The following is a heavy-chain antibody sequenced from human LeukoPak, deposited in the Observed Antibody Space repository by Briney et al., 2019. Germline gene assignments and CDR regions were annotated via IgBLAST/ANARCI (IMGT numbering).Heavy chain of an antibody. CDR3: ARDHRPYYYDSSGYYPDY. CDR1: GFTFSSYA. V-gene: IGHV3-74*01. D-gene: IGHD3-22*01. J-gene: IGHJ4*02. CDR2: INSDGSST. Sequence: GGSLRLSCAASGFTFSSYAMSWVRQAPGKGLVWVSRINSDGSSTSYADSVKGRFTISRDNAKNTLYLQMNSLRAEDTAVYYCARDHRPYYYDSSGYYPDYWGQGTLVTVSS.